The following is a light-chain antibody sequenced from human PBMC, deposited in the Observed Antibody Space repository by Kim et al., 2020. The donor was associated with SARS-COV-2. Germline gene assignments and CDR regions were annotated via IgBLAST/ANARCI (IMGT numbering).Light chain of an antibody. CDR3: MQGTYWPRT. V-gene: IGKV2-30*02. CDR2: KVS. Sequence: DVVMTQSPLSLPVTLGQPASISCRSSQSLVHSDGNTYLNWFQQRPGQSPRRLIYKVSNRDSGVPDRFSGSGSGTDFTLKISRVEAGDVGVYYCMQGTYWPRTFGQGTKVDIK. J-gene: IGKJ1*01. CDR1: QSLVHSDGNTY.